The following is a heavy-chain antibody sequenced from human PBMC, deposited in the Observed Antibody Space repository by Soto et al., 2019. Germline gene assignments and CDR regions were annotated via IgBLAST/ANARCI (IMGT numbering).Heavy chain of an antibody. CDR1: GGSISSTNW. J-gene: IGHJ5*02. D-gene: IGHD3-10*01. V-gene: IGHV4-4*02. Sequence: PSETLSLTCAVSGGSISSTNWRIRVRQPPGKGLEWIGEISNSGSTSYNPSLKSRATISVDTSKNQFSLKLSSVTAADTAVYYCARGITMVRGVIPHWFDPWGQGTLVTVSS. CDR3: ARGITMVRGVIPHWFDP. CDR2: ISNSGST.